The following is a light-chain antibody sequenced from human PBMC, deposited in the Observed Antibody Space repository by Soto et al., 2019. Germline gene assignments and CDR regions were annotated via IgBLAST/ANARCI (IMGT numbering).Light chain of an antibody. V-gene: IGKV1-39*01. CDR2: AAS. Sequence: DIQMTQSPSTLSGSVGDRVTITCRASQTISSWLDWYQQKPGKAPNLLIYAASSLQSGVPSRFSGSGSETDFTLTISSLQPEDFATYYCHQSYSTSWTFGQGTKVDIK. CDR3: HQSYSTSWT. J-gene: IGKJ1*01. CDR1: QTISSW.